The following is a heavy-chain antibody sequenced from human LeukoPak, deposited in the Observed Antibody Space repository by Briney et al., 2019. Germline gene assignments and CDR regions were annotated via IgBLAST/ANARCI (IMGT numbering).Heavy chain of an antibody. Sequence: RTSETLSLTCAVYGGSFSGYYWSWIRQPPGKGLEWIGEINHSGSTNHNPSLKSRVTISVDTSKNQFSLKLSSVTAADTAVYYCARASVVVSRTFDYWGQGTLVTVSS. V-gene: IGHV4-34*01. CDR3: ARASVVVSRTFDY. CDR1: GGSFSGYY. D-gene: IGHD2-15*01. J-gene: IGHJ4*02. CDR2: INHSGST.